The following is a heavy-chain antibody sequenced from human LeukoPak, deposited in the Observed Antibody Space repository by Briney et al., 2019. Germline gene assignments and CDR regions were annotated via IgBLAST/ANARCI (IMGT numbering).Heavy chain of an antibody. Sequence: GGSLRLSCAASGFTFSSYAMHWVRQAPGKGLEWVAVISYDGSNKYYADSVKGRFTISRDNSKNTLYLQMNSLRAEDTAVYYCARVGGDYDSSGYFSGAFDIWGQGTMVTVSS. J-gene: IGHJ3*02. V-gene: IGHV3-30*04. CDR2: ISYDGSNK. CDR1: GFTFSSYA. CDR3: ARVGGDYDSSGYFSGAFDI. D-gene: IGHD3-22*01.